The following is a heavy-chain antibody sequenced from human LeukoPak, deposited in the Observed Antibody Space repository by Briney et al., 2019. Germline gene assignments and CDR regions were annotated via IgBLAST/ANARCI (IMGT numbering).Heavy chain of an antibody. J-gene: IGHJ4*02. Sequence: ASVKVSCKASGYTFTGYYMHWVRQAPGQGLEWMGWISAYNGNTNYAQKLQGRVTMTTDTSTSTAYMELRSLRSDDTAVYYCARTPYGSGIYYFDYWGQGTLVTVSS. CDR2: ISAYNGNT. V-gene: IGHV1-18*04. D-gene: IGHD3-10*01. CDR1: GYTFTGYY. CDR3: ARTPYGSGIYYFDY.